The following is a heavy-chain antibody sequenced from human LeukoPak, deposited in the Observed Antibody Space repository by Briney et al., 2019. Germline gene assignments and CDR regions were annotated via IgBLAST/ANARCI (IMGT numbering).Heavy chain of an antibody. Sequence: GGSLRLSCAASGFTFSDYYMSWIRQAPGKGLEWVSAISGSGGSTYYADSVKGRFTISRDNSKNTLYLQMNSLRAEDTAVYYCARGSGWLYFDYWGQGTLVTVSS. CDR2: ISGSGGST. J-gene: IGHJ4*02. D-gene: IGHD6-19*01. CDR1: GFTFSDYY. CDR3: ARGSGWLYFDY. V-gene: IGHV3-23*01.